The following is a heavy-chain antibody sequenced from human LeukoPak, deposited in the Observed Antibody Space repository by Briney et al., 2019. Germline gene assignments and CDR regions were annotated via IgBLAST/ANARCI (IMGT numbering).Heavy chain of an antibody. CDR3: ARRGFGTSGWFDP. Sequence: TLSLTCTVSGGSISSGGYYWSWIRQPPGKGLEWIGYIYHSGSTYYNPSLKSRVTISVDRSKNQFSLKLSSVTAADTAVYYCARRGFGTSGWFDPWGQGTLVTVSS. CDR1: GGSISSGGYY. D-gene: IGHD3-10*01. J-gene: IGHJ5*02. CDR2: IYHSGST. V-gene: IGHV4-30-2*01.